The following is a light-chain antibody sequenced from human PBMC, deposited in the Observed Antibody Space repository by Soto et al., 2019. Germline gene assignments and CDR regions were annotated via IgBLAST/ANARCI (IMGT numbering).Light chain of an antibody. J-gene: IGLJ2*01. CDR2: GDN. V-gene: IGLV1-44*01. Sequence: QSVLTQPPSASGTPGQRVTISCSGSGSSIGTNTVNWYRQPPGTAPKLLIYGDNQRPSGVPDRFSGSKSGTSASLAISGLQSEDEAEYYCAAWDGSLNNVLFGGGTKLTVL. CDR3: AAWDGSLNNVL. CDR1: GSSIGTNT.